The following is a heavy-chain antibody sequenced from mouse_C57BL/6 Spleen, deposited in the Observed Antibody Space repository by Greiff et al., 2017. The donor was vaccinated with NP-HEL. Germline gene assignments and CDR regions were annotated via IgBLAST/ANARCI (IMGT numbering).Heavy chain of an antibody. CDR2: ISSGGDYI. Sequence: EVKLMESGEGLVKPGGSLKLSCAASGFTFSSYAMSWVRQTPEKRLEWVAYISSGGDYIYYADTVKGRFTISRDNARNTLYLQMSSLKSEDTAMYYCTRLGAWFAYWGQGTLVTVSA. D-gene: IGHD4-1*01. CDR3: TRLGAWFAY. CDR1: GFTFSSYA. V-gene: IGHV5-9-1*02. J-gene: IGHJ3*01.